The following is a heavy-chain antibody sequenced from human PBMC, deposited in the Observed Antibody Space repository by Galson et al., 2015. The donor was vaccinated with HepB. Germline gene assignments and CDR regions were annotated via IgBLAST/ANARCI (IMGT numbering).Heavy chain of an antibody. CDR1: GFAFSSYG. D-gene: IGHD6-19*01. Sequence: SLRLSCAASGFAFSSYGMHWVRQAPGKGLEWVAVIWYDGSNKYYADSVKGRFTISRDNSKNTLYLQMNSLRAEDTAVYYCAKDKVGSGWSGLDYWGQGTLVTVSS. V-gene: IGHV3-33*06. CDR3: AKDKVGSGWSGLDY. CDR2: IWYDGSNK. J-gene: IGHJ4*02.